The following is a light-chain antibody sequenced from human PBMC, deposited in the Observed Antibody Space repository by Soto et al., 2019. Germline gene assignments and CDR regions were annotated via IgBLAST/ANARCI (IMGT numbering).Light chain of an antibody. CDR1: QTIFSW. CDR3: QQYKSDFPT. J-gene: IGKJ1*01. Sequence: DIQMTQSPSSLSASVGDRVTIPCRASQTIFSWLAWFQQKPGKAPKLLIYDGSTLESGVPSRFTGSGSGTEFTLTISSLQPDDFATYICQQYKSDFPTFGQGTKVDIK. V-gene: IGKV1-5*01. CDR2: DGS.